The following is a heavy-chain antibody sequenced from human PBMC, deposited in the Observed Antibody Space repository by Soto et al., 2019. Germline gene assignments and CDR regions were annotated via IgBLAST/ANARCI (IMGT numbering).Heavy chain of an antibody. CDR3: ARDHQQGSWHPNCDY. V-gene: IGHV4-61*01. CDR1: GGSVSSGSYY. CDR2: IYYSGST. Sequence: QVQLQESGPGLVKPSETLSLTCTVSGGSVSSGSYYWSWIRQPPGKGLEWIGYIYYSGSTNYNPSLNSRVTISVDTSKNQFSLKLSSVTAADTAVYYCARDHQQGSWHPNCDYWGQGTLVTVSS. J-gene: IGHJ4*02. D-gene: IGHD6-13*01.